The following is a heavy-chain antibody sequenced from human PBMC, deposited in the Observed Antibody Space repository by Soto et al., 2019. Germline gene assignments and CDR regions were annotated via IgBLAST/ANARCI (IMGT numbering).Heavy chain of an antibody. CDR2: IIPIFGTA. CDR3: ARSVWLGDHYYYGMDV. J-gene: IGHJ6*02. CDR1: GGTFSSYA. Sequence: SVKVSCKASGGTFSSYAISWVRQAPGQGLEWMGGIIPIFGTANYAQKFQGRVTITADESTSTAYMELSSLRSEDTAVYYCARSVWLGDHYYYGMDVWGQGTTGTVSS. D-gene: IGHD3-10*01. V-gene: IGHV1-69*13.